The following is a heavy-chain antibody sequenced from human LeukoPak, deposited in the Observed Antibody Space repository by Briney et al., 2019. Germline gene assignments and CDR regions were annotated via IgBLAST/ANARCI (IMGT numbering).Heavy chain of an antibody. Sequence: PGGSLRLSCAASGFTFSSYAMHWVRRAPGKGLEWVAVISYDGSNKYYADSVKGRFTISRDNSKNTLYLQMNSLRAEDTAVYYCARGGFYYGMDVWGQGTTVTVSS. J-gene: IGHJ6*02. CDR2: ISYDGSNK. V-gene: IGHV3-30-3*01. CDR3: ARGGFYYGMDV. CDR1: GFTFSSYA.